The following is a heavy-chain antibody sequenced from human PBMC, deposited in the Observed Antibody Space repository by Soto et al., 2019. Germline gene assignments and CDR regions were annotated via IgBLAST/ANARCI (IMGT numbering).Heavy chain of an antibody. D-gene: IGHD6-13*01. CDR3: ARGRRTAAAGTKIGWFDP. CDR2: INHSGST. CDR1: GGSFSGYY. Sequence: PSETLSLTCAVYGGSFSGYYWSWIRQPPGKGLERIGEINHSGSTNYNPSLKSRVTISVDTSKNQLSLKLSSVTAADTAVYYCARGRRTAAAGTKIGWFDPWGQGTLVTVSS. J-gene: IGHJ5*02. V-gene: IGHV4-34*01.